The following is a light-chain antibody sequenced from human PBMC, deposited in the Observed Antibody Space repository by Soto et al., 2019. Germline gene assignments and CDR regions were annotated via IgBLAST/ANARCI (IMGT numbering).Light chain of an antibody. CDR3: QQYGSSPQT. J-gene: IGKJ1*01. CDR2: GAS. Sequence: EIVLTQSPGTLSLSPGERATLSCRASQSITNNYLAWYQQKPGRAHRLLIYGASSRATGIPDRFSGSGSGTDFTLTISRLEPEDFAMYYCQQYGSSPQTFGQGTKVDIK. V-gene: IGKV3-20*01. CDR1: QSITNNY.